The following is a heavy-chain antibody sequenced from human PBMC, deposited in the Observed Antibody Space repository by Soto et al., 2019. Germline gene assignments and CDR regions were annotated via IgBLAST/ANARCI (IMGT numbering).Heavy chain of an antibody. CDR2: ISAYNGNT. V-gene: IGHV1-18*01. CDR3: ARDKGTVTTDGRFDP. D-gene: IGHD4-17*01. J-gene: IGHJ5*02. CDR1: GYTFTSYG. Sequence: ASVKVSCKASGYTFTSYGISWVRQAPGQGLEWMGWISAYNGNTNYAQKLQGRVTMTTDTSTSTAYMELRSLRSDDTAVYYCARDKGTVTTDGRFDPWGQGTLVTVSS.